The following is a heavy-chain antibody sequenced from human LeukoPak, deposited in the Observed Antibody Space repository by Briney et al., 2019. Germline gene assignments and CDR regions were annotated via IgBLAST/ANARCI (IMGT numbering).Heavy chain of an antibody. Sequence: SETLSLTCTVCGGSISSYYWSWIRQHPGKGVEWIGYIYYSGSTYYNPSLKSRVTISVDTSKNQFSLKLSSVTAADTAVYYCARVRLFCSSTSCSLYYFDYWGQGTLVTVSS. CDR3: ARVRLFCSSTSCSLYYFDY. V-gene: IGHV4-59*06. D-gene: IGHD2-2*01. CDR2: IYYSGST. J-gene: IGHJ4*02. CDR1: GGSISSYY.